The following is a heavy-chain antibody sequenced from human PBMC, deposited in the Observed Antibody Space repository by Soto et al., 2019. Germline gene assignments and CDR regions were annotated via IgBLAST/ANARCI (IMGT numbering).Heavy chain of an antibody. CDR3: ARGISVIVGVQGDAPDKSSFDY. J-gene: IGHJ4*02. V-gene: IGHV4-34*01. CDR2: INHTGST. D-gene: IGHD3-22*01. Sequence: PSETLSLTCAVYVGSFSGHYWSWIRQPPGKGLEWIGEINHTGSTNQNPPLKSRVSISVDTSKNQFFLKLRSVTAADTAVYYCARGISVIVGVQGDAPDKSSFDYWSQGTLVTVSS. CDR1: VGSFSGHY.